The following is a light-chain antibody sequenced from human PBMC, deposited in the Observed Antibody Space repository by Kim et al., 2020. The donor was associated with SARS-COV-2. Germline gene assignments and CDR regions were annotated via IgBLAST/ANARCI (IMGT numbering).Light chain of an antibody. Sequence: DVQLTQSPSALSASVGDRVTITCRASESINNWLAWYQQKPGKAPEILIYDASILEIGVTSRFSGSGSGTEFTLILNNLQPNDSATYYCQQYKGFSYSFGQGTKVDIK. CDR1: ESINNW. V-gene: IGKV1-5*01. CDR3: QQYKGFSYS. CDR2: DAS. J-gene: IGKJ2*01.